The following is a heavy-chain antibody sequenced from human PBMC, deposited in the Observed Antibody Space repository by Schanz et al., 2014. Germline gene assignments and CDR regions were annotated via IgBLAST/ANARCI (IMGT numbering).Heavy chain of an antibody. J-gene: IGHJ6*03. Sequence: QVQLQESGPGLVKPSQTLSLTCSVSGGSISSGSYYWNWIRQPAGKGLEWIGRVYTSGSTNYNPSLKSRVHIPLGPATTQCPRKRSSVSAADTAVYYGARGGARRFPVVPDAIQGLRGHYYYYYLDVWGKGTTVTASS. V-gene: IGHV4-61*02. CDR1: GGSISSGSYY. D-gene: IGHD2-2*02. CDR3: ARGGARRFPVVPDAIQGLRGHYYYYYLDV. CDR2: VYTSGST.